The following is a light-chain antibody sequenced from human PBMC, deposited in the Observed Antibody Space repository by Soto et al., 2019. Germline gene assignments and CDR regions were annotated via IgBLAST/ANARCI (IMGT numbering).Light chain of an antibody. CDR2: EVS. CDR1: SSDVGGYNY. V-gene: IGLV2-14*01. Sequence: QSALTQPASVSGSPGQSITISCTGTSSDVGGYNYVSWYQQHPGKAPKLMIYEVSNRPSGVSNRFSGSKSGNTASLTISGLQAEDEANYNSPSNTSSNTWVFGGGTRLPAL. J-gene: IGLJ3*02. CDR3: PSNTSSNTWV.